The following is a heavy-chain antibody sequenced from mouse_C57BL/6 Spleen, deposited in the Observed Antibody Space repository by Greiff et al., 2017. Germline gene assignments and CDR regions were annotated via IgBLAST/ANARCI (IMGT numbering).Heavy chain of an antibody. J-gene: IGHJ3*01. CDR3: ARGLRRGPY. CDR2: IYPSDSET. V-gene: IGHV1-61*01. D-gene: IGHD2-2*01. CDR1: GYTFTSYW. Sequence: QVQLQQPGAELVRPGSSVKLSCKASGYTFTSYWMDWVKQRPGQGLEWIGNIYPSDSETHYNQKFKDKATLTVDKSSSTAYMQLSSLTSEDSAVYYFARGLRRGPYWGQGTLVTVSA.